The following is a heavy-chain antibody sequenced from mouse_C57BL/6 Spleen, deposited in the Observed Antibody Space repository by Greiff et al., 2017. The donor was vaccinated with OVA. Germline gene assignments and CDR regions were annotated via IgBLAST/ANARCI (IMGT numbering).Heavy chain of an antibody. Sequence: VQLQQSGPELVKPGASVKISCKASGYAFSSSWMNWVKQRPGKGLEWIGRIYPGDGDTNYNGKFKGKATLTADKSSSTAYMQLSSLTSEDSAVYFCARSPITRGFAYWGQGTLVTVSA. V-gene: IGHV1-82*01. CDR1: GYAFSSSW. CDR3: ARSPITRGFAY. J-gene: IGHJ3*01. CDR2: IYPGDGDT. D-gene: IGHD1-1*01.